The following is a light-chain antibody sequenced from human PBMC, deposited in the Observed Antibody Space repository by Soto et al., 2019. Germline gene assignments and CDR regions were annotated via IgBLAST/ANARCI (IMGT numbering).Light chain of an antibody. J-gene: IGKJ1*01. V-gene: IGKV3-20*01. CDR3: QQYGSSPRT. Sequence: IVLTQSPCTLSLSPGERATLSCRASQSVSGTYLAWYQQKPGQAPRLLIYGASSRATGIPDRFSGSGSGTDFTLSISRLEPEDFAVYYCQQYGSSPRTFGQGTKVDIK. CDR2: GAS. CDR1: QSVSGTY.